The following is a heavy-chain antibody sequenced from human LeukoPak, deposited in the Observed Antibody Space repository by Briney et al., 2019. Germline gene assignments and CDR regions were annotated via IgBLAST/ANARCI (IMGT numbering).Heavy chain of an antibody. CDR3: ARDVHDYVWGSYRYAY. V-gene: IGHV1-2*02. D-gene: IGHD3-16*02. J-gene: IGHJ4*02. CDR2: INPNSGGT. Sequence: ASVKVSCKASGYTFTCYYMHWVRQAPRQGLEWMGWINPNSGGTNYAQKFQGRVTMTRDTSISTAYMELSRLRSDDTAVYYCARDVHDYVWGSYRYAYWGQGTLVTVSS. CDR1: GYTFTCYY.